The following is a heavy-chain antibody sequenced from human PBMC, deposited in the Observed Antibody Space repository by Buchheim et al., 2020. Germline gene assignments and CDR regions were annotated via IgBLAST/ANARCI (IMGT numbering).Heavy chain of an antibody. Sequence: EQMVESGGGLVKPGGSLRLSCVGYKLRFGNYGMNWVRQAPGKGLEWVATISRSGRSVFYTDSVRGRFTISRDDAKSSLYLQMNSLRAEDTAVYYCARDRDSSSWSLLPYNPWGQGTL. CDR1: KLRFGNYG. CDR2: ISRSGRSV. CDR3: ARDRDSSSWSLLPYNP. V-gene: IGHV3-21*06. D-gene: IGHD6-13*01. J-gene: IGHJ5*02.